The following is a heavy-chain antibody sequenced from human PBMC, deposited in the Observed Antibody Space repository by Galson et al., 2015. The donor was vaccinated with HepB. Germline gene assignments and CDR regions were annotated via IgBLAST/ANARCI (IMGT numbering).Heavy chain of an antibody. CDR3: AKGRGWYTGFDS. V-gene: IGHV3-23*01. CDR2: ISGDTYGT. D-gene: IGHD6-19*01. CDR1: GFIFSNYA. J-gene: IGHJ4*02. Sequence: SLRLSCAGSGFIFSNYALSWVRQAPGKGLQWVSGISGDTYGTYYADSVKGRFTISRDNSNSRLYLQMTSVRADDTATYYCAKGRGWYTGFDSWGPGALVTVSS.